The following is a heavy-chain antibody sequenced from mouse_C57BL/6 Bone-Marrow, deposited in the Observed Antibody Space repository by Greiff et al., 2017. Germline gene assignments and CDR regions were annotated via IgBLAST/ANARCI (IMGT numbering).Heavy chain of an antibody. D-gene: IGHD1-1*01. CDR3: ARSDYYGSSYDWYFDV. V-gene: IGHV5-16*01. CDR1: GFTFSDYY. Sequence: EVKLVESEGGLVQPGSSMKLSCTASGFTFSDYYMAWVRQVPEKGLEWVANINYDGSSTYYLDPLKSRFIISRDNAKNILYLQMSRLKSEDTATYYCARSDYYGSSYDWYFDVWGTGTTVTVSS. J-gene: IGHJ1*03. CDR2: INYDGSST.